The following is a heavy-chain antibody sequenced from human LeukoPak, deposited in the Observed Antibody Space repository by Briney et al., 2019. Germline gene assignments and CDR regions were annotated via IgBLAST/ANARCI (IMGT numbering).Heavy chain of an antibody. Sequence: PGGSLRLSCAASGFTFSSYAMSWVRQAPGKGLEWVSGISGSGGSTNYAGSVKGRFTISRDNSKNTLYLQMNSLRAEDTAVYYCAKDSRYSGNIKAFDIWGQGTMVTVSS. D-gene: IGHD1-26*01. CDR1: GFTFSSYA. J-gene: IGHJ3*02. V-gene: IGHV3-23*01. CDR2: ISGSGGST. CDR3: AKDSRYSGNIKAFDI.